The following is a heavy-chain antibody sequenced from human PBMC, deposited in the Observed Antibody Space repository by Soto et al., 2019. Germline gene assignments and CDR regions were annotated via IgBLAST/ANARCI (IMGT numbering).Heavy chain of an antibody. CDR1: GFTFYHRA. CDR3: APGSSGAGGEDL. Sequence: PGGSLRLSCAASGFTFYHRAMTWVRQAPGRGLEWVSSISESGAVTYYADSVKGRFTISRDNSKNTLYLQMNTLRAEDTAIYYCAPGSSGAGGEDLWGQGTLVTVSS. J-gene: IGHJ5*02. V-gene: IGHV3-23*01. CDR2: ISESGAVT. D-gene: IGHD3-10*01.